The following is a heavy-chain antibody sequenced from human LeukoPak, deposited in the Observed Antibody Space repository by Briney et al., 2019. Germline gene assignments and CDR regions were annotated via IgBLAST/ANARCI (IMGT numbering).Heavy chain of an antibody. CDR2: IKRKTDGGTI. V-gene: IGHV3-15*01. CDR1: GFTFSNAW. D-gene: IGHD1-26*01. J-gene: IGHJ3*02. Sequence: GGSLRLSCAASGFTFSNAWMSWVRQAPGKGLEWVGRIKRKTDGGTIEYASPVKGRFTISRDDSKNTLYLQMNSLKIEDTAVYYCVTATGGAFDIWGQGTMVTVSS. CDR3: VTATGGAFDI.